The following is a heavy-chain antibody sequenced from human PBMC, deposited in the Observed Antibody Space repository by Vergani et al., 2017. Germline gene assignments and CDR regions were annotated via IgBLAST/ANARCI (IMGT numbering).Heavy chain of an antibody. CDR1: GFNFEYHM. CDR3: ARETSQHFDH. CDR2: INWSGGST. Sequence: EVQLVASGGGVVRPGGSLRLSCIISGFNFEYHMMNWVRQIPGKGLEWVSGINWSGGSTAYADSVRGRFTMSRDNAKNSLDLQMNSLRVEDTAFYYCARETSQHFDHWGQGVRVSVSS. J-gene: IGHJ4*02. V-gene: IGHV3-20*04.